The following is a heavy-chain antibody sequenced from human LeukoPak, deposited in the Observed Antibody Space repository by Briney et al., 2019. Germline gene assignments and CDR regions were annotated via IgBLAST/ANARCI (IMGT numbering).Heavy chain of an antibody. D-gene: IGHD2-2*01. CDR2: ISGSGGST. CDR1: GFTFSTYW. J-gene: IGHJ4*02. V-gene: IGHV3-23*01. CDR3: AKAVPAAPGCYFDY. Sequence: GGSLRLSCAASGFTFSTYWMHWVRQAPGKGLEWVSAISGSGGSTYYADSVKGRFTISRDNSKNTLYLQMNSLRAEDTAVYYCAKAVPAAPGCYFDYWGQGTLVTVSS.